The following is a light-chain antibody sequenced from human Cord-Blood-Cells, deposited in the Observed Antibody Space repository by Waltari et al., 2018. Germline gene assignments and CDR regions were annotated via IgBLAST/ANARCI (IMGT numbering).Light chain of an antibody. CDR2: GKN. CDR3: NSRDSSGNHLV. V-gene: IGLV3-19*01. Sequence: SSELTQAHAVSVALGQSVRNACPGESLRSDSASWYQQKPGQAPVLFIYGKNNRPSGIPDRFSGSSSGNTASLTIIGAQAEDEADYYCNSRDSSGNHLVFGGGTKLTVL. CDR1: SLRSDS. J-gene: IGLJ3*02.